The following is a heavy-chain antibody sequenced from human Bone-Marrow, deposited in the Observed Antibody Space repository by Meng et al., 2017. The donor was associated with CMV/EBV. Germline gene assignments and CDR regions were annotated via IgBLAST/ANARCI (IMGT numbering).Heavy chain of an antibody. J-gene: IGHJ3*02. CDR2: SNAGNGNT. CDR3: ARESDSRQYALDI. CDR1: GYTFTSYA. V-gene: IGHV1-3*02. Sequence: ASVKVSCKASGYTFTSYAMHWVRQAPGQRLEWMGWSNAGNGNTKYSQEFQGRVTITRDTSASTAYMELSRLRSDDTAVYYCARESDSRQYALDIWGQGTMVTVSS. D-gene: IGHD2-21*02.